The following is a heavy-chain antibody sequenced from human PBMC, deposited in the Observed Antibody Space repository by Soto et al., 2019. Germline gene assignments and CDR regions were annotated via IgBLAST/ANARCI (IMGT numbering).Heavy chain of an antibody. V-gene: IGHV1-69*01. Sequence: QVQLVQSGAEVKETGSSVKVSCKSSGYIFKNYAVTWLRQAPGQGLAWMGGIIPVFGTPDYSQKFRGRVTITADESTSTVYMELRSLTSEDTAVYYCARHLYDYVWGSYRHWGQGTLVTVSS. J-gene: IGHJ4*02. CDR3: ARHLYDYVWGSYRH. CDR2: IIPVFGTP. CDR1: GYIFKNYA. D-gene: IGHD3-16*02.